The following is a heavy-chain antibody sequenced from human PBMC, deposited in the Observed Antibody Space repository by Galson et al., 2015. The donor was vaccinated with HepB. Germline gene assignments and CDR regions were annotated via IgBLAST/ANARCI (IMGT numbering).Heavy chain of an antibody. CDR2: ISNSGTGT. V-gene: IGHV3-23*01. J-gene: IGHJ4*02. CDR3: AQGGRVASGSYYFFDS. D-gene: IGHD3-10*01. Sequence: SLRLSCAASGFSFNNYALSWVRQAPGKGLEWVSSISNSGTGTYYADSVRGRFTVTRDNSQNALHLQMNSLRVDDTAVYYCAQGGRVASGSYYFFDSWGQGTLVTVSS. CDR1: GFSFNNYA.